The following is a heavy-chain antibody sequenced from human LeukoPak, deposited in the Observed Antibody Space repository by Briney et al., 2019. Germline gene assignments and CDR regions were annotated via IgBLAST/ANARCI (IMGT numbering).Heavy chain of an antibody. J-gene: IGHJ3*02. Sequence: PSETLSLTCTVSGGSISSYYWSWIRQPAGKGLEWIGRIYTSGSTNYNPSLKSRVTMSVDTSKNQFSLKLSSVTAADTAVYYCARERGFGELYDASDIWGQGTMVTVSS. CDR3: ARERGFGELYDASDI. V-gene: IGHV4-4*07. CDR2: IYTSGST. CDR1: GGSISSYY. D-gene: IGHD3-10*01.